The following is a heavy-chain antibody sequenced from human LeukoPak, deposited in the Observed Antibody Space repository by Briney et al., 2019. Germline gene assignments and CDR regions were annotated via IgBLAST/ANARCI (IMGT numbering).Heavy chain of an antibody. CDR1: GFTFSDAW. J-gene: IGHJ4*02. Sequence: PGGSLRLSCAASGFTFSDAWMSWVRQAPGKGLEWVGRIKSKIDGGTTDHAAPVKGRFTISRDDSKNTLYLQMNSLKTEDTAVYYCTLVGCSDGSCYAGHYWGQGTLVTVSS. V-gene: IGHV3-15*01. D-gene: IGHD2-15*01. CDR3: TLVGCSDGSCYAGHY. CDR2: IKSKIDGGTT.